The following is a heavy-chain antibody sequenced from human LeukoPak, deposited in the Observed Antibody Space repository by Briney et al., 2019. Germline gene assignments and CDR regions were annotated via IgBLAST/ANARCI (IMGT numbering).Heavy chain of an antibody. CDR2: ISYDGSNK. Sequence: PGRSLRLSCAASGFTFSSYAMHWVRQAPGKGLEWVAVISYDGSNKYYADSVKGRFTISRDNSKNTLYLQMNSLRAEDTAVYYCAKIPTIYSGSYLGAGDDYWGQGTLVTVSS. J-gene: IGHJ4*02. CDR1: GFTFSSYA. V-gene: IGHV3-30-3*02. CDR3: AKIPTIYSGSYLGAGDDY. D-gene: IGHD1-26*01.